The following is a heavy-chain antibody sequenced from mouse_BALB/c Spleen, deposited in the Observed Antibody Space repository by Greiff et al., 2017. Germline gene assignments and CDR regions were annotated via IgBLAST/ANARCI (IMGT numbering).Heavy chain of an antibody. CDR2: IDPENGNT. Sequence: VQLQQSGAELARPGASVKMSCKASGYTFTSYTMHWVKQRPGQGLEWIGWIDPENGNTIYDPKFQGKASITADTSSNTAYLQLSSLTSEDTAVYYCARAKFAYWGQGTLVTVSA. D-gene: IGHD1-3*01. V-gene: IGHV14-1*02. CDR1: GYTFTSYT. J-gene: IGHJ3*01. CDR3: ARAKFAY.